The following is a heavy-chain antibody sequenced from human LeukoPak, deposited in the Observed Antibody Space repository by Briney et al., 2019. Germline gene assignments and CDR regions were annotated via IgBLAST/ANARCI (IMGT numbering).Heavy chain of an antibody. J-gene: IGHJ3*02. D-gene: IGHD6-6*01. V-gene: IGHV1-8*01. CDR3: ARDRWSSSSSEGALDI. CDR2: MSPNSGNT. CDR1: GYTFTSYD. Sequence: ASVKVSCKASGYTFTSYDINWVRQATGQGLEWMGWMSPNSGNTGYAQKFQGRVTMTRNTSISTAYMELSSLRSDDTAVYYCARDRWSSSSSEGALDIWGQGTMVTVSS.